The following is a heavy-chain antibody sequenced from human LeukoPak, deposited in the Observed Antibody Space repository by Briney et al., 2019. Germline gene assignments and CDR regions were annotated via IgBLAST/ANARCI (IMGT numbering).Heavy chain of an antibody. CDR2: INQSGTT. V-gene: IGHV4-34*01. CDR1: GGSISSYY. J-gene: IGHJ3*02. Sequence: SSETLSLTCTVSGGSISSYYWSWIRQPPGKGLQWIGEINQSGTTNYNPSLKSQVTISVDTSKNQVSLKLNSVTAADTAVYYCARGRKIVGGTWRPFDIWGQGTMVTVSS. CDR3: ARGRKIVGGTWRPFDI. D-gene: IGHD1-26*01.